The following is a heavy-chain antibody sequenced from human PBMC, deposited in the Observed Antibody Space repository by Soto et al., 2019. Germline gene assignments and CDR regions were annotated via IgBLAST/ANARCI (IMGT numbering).Heavy chain of an antibody. CDR3: AIGNPDCFDP. V-gene: IGHV4-38-2*01. CDR2: IYRGGIT. J-gene: IGHJ5*02. CDR1: GYSISSGLY. D-gene: IGHD1-1*01. Sequence: PSETLSLTCAVSGYSISSGLYWGWIRQPPGKGLEWIGTIYRGGITYYNPSLKSRVTISIDTSKNHFSLRLSSVTATDTAVYFYAIGNPDCFDPWGQRTLVTVSS.